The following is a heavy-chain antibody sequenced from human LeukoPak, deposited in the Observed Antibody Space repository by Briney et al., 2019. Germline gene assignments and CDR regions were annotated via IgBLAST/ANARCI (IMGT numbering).Heavy chain of an antibody. Sequence: SETLSLTCTISGGSISSYYWSWIRQPPGKGLEWIGYIYYSGSTNYNPSLKSRVTISVDTSKNQFSLKLSSVTAADTAVYYCARVPTVTTGVDYWGQGTLVTVSS. CDR3: ARVPTVTTGVDY. CDR1: GGSISSYY. V-gene: IGHV4-59*08. D-gene: IGHD4-17*01. J-gene: IGHJ4*02. CDR2: IYYSGST.